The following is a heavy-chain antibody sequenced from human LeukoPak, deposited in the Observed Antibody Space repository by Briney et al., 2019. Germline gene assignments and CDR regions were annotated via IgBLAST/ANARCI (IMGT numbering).Heavy chain of an antibody. J-gene: IGHJ5*02. D-gene: IGHD5-12*01. V-gene: IGHV4-34*01. CDR2: INHSGST. CDR1: GGSFSGYY. CDR3: ASGVRGCLRANNWSDP. Sequence: SETLSLTCAVYGGSFSGYYWSWIRQPPGKGLEWIGEINHSGSTNYNPSLKSRVTISVDTSKNQFSLKLSSVTAADTAVYYCASGVRGCLRANNWSDPWGQRNLVTVSS.